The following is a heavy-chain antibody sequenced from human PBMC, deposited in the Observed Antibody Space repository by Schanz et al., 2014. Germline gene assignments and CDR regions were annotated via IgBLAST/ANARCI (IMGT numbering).Heavy chain of an antibody. Sequence: QVLLVQSGAEVKQPGASVKVSCKASGYTFTGYYIHWVRQAPGQGFEWMGRISPLLGVANYAQEFQGRLTITADTSTSTAYMELSSLRSEDTAVYYCATCSGGTCHAKPVLDNWGQGTLVTVSS. D-gene: IGHD2-15*01. CDR2: ISPLLGVA. J-gene: IGHJ4*02. CDR1: GYTFTGYY. V-gene: IGHV1-69*09. CDR3: ATCSGGTCHAKPVLDN.